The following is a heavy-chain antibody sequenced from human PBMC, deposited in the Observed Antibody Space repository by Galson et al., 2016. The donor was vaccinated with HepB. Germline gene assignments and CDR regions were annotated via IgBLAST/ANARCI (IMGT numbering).Heavy chain of an antibody. CDR1: GFPLRSYA. D-gene: IGHD3-16*01. J-gene: IGHJ4*02. CDR3: AKHPGDNYYAYFHY. CDR2: ISGSGADT. V-gene: IGHV3-23*01. Sequence: SLRLSCAASGFPLRSYAMSWVRQAPGKGLEWVSAISGSGADTYYADSVKGRFTIYRDNSKNSLYLQMNSLRAEDTAVYYCAKHPGDNYYAYFHYWGQGTLVTVS.